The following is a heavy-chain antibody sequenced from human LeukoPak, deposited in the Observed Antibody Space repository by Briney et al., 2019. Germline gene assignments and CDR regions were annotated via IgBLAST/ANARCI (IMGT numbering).Heavy chain of an antibody. CDR2: IVVGSGNT. V-gene: IGHV1-58*02. Sequence: SVKVSCKASGFTFTSSAMQWVRQARGQRLEWIGWIVVGSGNTNYAQKFQERVTITRDMSTSTAYIELSSLRSDDTAVYFCAKGRVVAGTKTLRYHWFDPWGQGTLVTVSS. D-gene: IGHD6-19*01. CDR1: GFTFTSSA. J-gene: IGHJ5*02. CDR3: AKGRVVAGTKTLRYHWFDP.